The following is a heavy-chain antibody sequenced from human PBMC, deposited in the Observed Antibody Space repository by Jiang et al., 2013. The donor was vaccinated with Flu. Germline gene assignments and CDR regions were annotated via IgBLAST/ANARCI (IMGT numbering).Heavy chain of an antibody. Sequence: RQATGQGLEWMGWMNPNSGNTGYVQKFQGRVTMTRNTSVSTAYMELSSLRSEDTAVHYCARGGLLWFGESTSYPQRMDVWGQGTTVTVSS. J-gene: IGHJ6*02. CDR3: ARGGLLWFGESTSYPQRMDV. D-gene: IGHD3-10*01. V-gene: IGHV1-8*01. CDR2: MNPNSGNT.